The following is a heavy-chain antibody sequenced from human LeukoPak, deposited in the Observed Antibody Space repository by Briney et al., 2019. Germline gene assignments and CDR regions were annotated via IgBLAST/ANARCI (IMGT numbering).Heavy chain of an antibody. CDR1: GGSLSSYY. CDR2: IYTSGST. V-gene: IGHV4-4*09. CDR3: ARQIAAAGTFIDY. Sequence: SETLSLTCTVSGGSLSSYYWSWIRQPPGEGLEWIGYIYTSGSTNYNPSLKSRVTMSVDTSKNQFSLNLSSVTAADTAVYYCARQIAAAGTFIDYWGQGTLVTVSS. D-gene: IGHD6-13*01. J-gene: IGHJ4*02.